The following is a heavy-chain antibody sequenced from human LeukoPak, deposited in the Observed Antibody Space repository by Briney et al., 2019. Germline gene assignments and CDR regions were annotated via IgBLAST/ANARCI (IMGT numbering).Heavy chain of an antibody. V-gene: IGHV4-34*01. D-gene: IGHD3-22*01. CDR1: GGSFSGCY. J-gene: IGHJ4*02. CDR2: INHSGST. CDR3: ARRPSSALDY. Sequence: PSETLSLTCAVYGGSFSGCYWSWIRQPPGKGLEWIGEINHSGSTNYNPSLKSRVTISVDTSKNQFSLKLSSVTAADTAVYYCARRPSSALDYWGQGTLVTVSS.